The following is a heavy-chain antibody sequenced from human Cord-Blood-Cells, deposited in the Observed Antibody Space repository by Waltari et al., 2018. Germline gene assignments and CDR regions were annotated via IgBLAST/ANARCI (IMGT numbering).Heavy chain of an antibody. D-gene: IGHD3-10*01. CDR1: GGSISSSSYS. CDR3: ARHPNDMGSGSYYNWYFDL. J-gene: IGHJ2*01. V-gene: IGHV4-39*01. CDR2: IYYSGST. Sequence: QLQLQESGPGLVKPSETLSLTCTVSGGSISSSSYSWGWIRHPPGKGLEWIGSIYYSGSTYYNPSLKSRVTISVDTSKNQFSLKLSSVTAADTAVYYCARHPNDMGSGSYYNWYFDLWGRGTLVTVSS.